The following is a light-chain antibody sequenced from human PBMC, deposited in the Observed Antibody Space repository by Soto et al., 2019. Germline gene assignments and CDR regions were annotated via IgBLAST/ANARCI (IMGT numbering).Light chain of an antibody. Sequence: EIVLTQSPATLSLSPGERATLSCWACQSVSSYLAWYQQKPGQAPRLLIYDASNRATGIPARFSGSGFGTDFTLTFSSLEPEDFAVYYCQQRSNWPITFGQGTRLEIK. J-gene: IGKJ5*01. V-gene: IGKV3-11*01. CDR2: DAS. CDR1: QSVSSY. CDR3: QQRSNWPIT.